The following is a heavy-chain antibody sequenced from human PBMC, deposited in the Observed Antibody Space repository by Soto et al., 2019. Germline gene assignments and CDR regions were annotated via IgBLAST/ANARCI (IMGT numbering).Heavy chain of an antibody. J-gene: IGHJ4*02. CDR1: GYTFTNHG. V-gene: IGHV1-18*04. CDR2: VSGYNDKT. Sequence: QVQLVQSGAELKKPGASVKVSCKASGYTFTNHGISWVRQAPGQGLEWVGWVSGYNDKTKSAQKFQGRVTMTTDTSTNTAYMELRSLRSDDPAVYFCARDFYPVAYFFDYWGQGTLVTVSS. D-gene: IGHD2-21*01. CDR3: ARDFYPVAYFFDY.